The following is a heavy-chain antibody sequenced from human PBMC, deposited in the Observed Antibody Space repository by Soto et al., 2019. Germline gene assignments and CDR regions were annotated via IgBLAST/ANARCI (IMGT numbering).Heavy chain of an antibody. V-gene: IGHV3-23*01. CDR2: ISGSGGST. D-gene: IGHD3-22*01. CDR3: AKIRPRAVIGYYFDY. J-gene: IGHJ4*02. CDR1: GFTFSSYA. Sequence: EVQLLESGGGLVQPGGSLRLSCAASGFTFSSYAMSWVRQAPGKGLEWVSAISGSGGSTYYADSVKGRFTNPRDNPKNRLYLQMNSLRAEDTAVYYCAKIRPRAVIGYYFDYWGQGTLVTVCS.